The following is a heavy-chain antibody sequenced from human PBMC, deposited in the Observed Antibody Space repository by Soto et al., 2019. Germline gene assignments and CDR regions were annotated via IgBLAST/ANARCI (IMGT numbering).Heavy chain of an antibody. CDR1: GGSITSHY. CDR3: ARGVLLAPDV. J-gene: IGHJ6*02. D-gene: IGHD1-26*01. Sequence: SETLSLTCSVSGGSITSHYWTWVRQPPGKGLEWIGYMYYSGRTSYNPSLKSRVTVSIDPSKNQFSLQMSSITAADTAVYYCARGVLLAPDVWGQGTTVTVSS. V-gene: IGHV4-59*08. CDR2: MYYSGRT.